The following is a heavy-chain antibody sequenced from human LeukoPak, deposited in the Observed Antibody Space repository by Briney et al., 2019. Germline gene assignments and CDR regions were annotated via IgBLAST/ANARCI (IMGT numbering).Heavy chain of an antibody. CDR2: INPHSSGT. D-gene: IGHD2-8*01. Sequence: ASVKVSCKASGYTFSNYYIHWVRQAPGQGLEWMGWINPHSSGTNYAQKFQGRVTMTSDTSISTAYMELSSLTSDDTAVYFCARDFTEDVDATPGWGQGTLVTVSS. V-gene: IGHV1-2*02. CDR3: ARDFTEDVDATPG. CDR1: GYTFSNYY. J-gene: IGHJ4*02.